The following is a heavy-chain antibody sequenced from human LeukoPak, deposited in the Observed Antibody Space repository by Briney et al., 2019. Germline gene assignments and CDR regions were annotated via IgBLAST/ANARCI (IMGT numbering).Heavy chain of an antibody. J-gene: IGHJ4*02. CDR1: GFTFSDYY. CDR2: INHSGST. V-gene: IGHV4-34*08. D-gene: IGHD3-22*01. CDR3: RSSGYYYYFDY. Sequence: GSLRLSCAASGFTFSDYYMSWIRQPPGKGLEWIGEINHSGSTNYNPSLRSRVTISVDTSKNQFSLKLSSVTAADTAVYYCRSSGYYYYFDYWGQGTLVTVSS.